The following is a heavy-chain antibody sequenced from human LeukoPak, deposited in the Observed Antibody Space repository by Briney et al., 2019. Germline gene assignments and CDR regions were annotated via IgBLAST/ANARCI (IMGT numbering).Heavy chain of an antibody. CDR3: AKDPGGGYYPDAFDI. CDR1: GFIFSSYS. Sequence: GGSLRLSCAASGFIFSSYSMNWVRQAPGKGLEWVSAISGSGGSTYYADSVKGRFTISRDNSKNTLYLQMNSLRAEDTAVYYCAKDPGGGYYPDAFDIWGQGTMVTVSS. J-gene: IGHJ3*02. CDR2: ISGSGGST. V-gene: IGHV3-23*01. D-gene: IGHD3-22*01.